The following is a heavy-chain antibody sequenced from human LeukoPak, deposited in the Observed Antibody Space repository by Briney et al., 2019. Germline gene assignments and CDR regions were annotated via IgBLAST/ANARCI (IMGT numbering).Heavy chain of an antibody. V-gene: IGHV4-4*02. CDR1: GGSISSSNW. CDR3: ARKGDYDILTGYMWFDP. CDR2: IYHSGST. D-gene: IGHD3-9*01. J-gene: IGHJ5*02. Sequence: SGTLSLTRAVSGGSISSSNWWSWVRQPPGKGLEWIGEIYHSGSTNYNPSLKSRVTISVDKSKNQFSLKLSSVTAADTAVYYCARKGDYDILTGYMWFDPWGQGTLVTVSS.